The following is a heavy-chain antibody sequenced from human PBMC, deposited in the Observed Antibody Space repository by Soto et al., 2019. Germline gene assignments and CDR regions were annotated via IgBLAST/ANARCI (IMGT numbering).Heavy chain of an antibody. CDR1: GFSLSNARMS. CDR3: ARIRGWGWLGPNDY. Sequence: QVTLKESGPVLVKPTETLTLTCTVSGFSLSNARMSLSWIRQPPGKALEWLAHIFSNDAKSYSASLKSRLTISTDTSKSHVVLTLTNMDPVETATYYCARIRGWGWLGPNDYWGQGTLVTVSS. V-gene: IGHV2-26*01. D-gene: IGHD5-12*01. J-gene: IGHJ4*02. CDR2: IFSNDAK.